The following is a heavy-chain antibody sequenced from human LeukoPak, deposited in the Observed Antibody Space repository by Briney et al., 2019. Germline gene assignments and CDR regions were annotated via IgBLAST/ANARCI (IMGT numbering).Heavy chain of an antibody. Sequence: GGSLRLSCAASGXTVSSNYMSWVRQAPGKGLEWVSVIYSGGSTYYADSVKGRFTIFRDNSKNTVYLQMNSLRAEDTAVYYCARASWRYCSSTSCYGNWFDPWGQGTLVTVSS. D-gene: IGHD2-2*01. J-gene: IGHJ5*02. CDR3: ARASWRYCSSTSCYGNWFDP. CDR1: GXTVSSNY. V-gene: IGHV3-53*01. CDR2: IYSGGST.